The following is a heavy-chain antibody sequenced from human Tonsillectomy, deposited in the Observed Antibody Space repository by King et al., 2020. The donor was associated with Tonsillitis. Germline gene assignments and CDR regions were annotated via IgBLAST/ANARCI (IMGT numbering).Heavy chain of an antibody. CDR3: ARVAYPYWYFDL. CDR1: GDSISSYY. J-gene: IGHJ2*01. CDR2: IYYTGST. V-gene: IGHV4-59*01. Sequence: VQLQESGPGLVKPSEILPLTCTVSGDSISSYYWSWIRQPPGQGLEWIGFIYYTGSTNYSPSLKSRVTISVDTSKNQFSLKLSSVTAADTAVYYCARVAYPYWYFDLWGRGTLVTVSS. D-gene: IGHD3-16*01.